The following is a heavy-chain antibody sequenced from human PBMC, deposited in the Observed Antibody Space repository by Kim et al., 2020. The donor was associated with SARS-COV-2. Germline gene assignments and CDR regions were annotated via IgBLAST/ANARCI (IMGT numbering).Heavy chain of an antibody. CDR3: ARWGRLWFDYYYYGMDV. J-gene: IGHJ6*02. D-gene: IGHD3-10*01. V-gene: IGHV4-59*01. Sequence: LKSRVTISVDTSKNQFSLKLSSVTAADTAVYYCARWGRLWFDYYYYGMDVWGQGTTVTVSS.